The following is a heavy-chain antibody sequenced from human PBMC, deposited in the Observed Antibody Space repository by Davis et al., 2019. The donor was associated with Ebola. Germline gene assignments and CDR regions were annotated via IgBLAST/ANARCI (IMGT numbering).Heavy chain of an antibody. J-gene: IGHJ4*02. Sequence: GGSLRLSCAAFRFTLKSYAMNWVRQAPGKGLEWVSSISSSSSYIYYADSVKGRFTISRDNAENSLFLQMNSLRAGDTAVYYCARVRGTNVDYWGQGTLVTVSS. CDR1: RFTLKSYA. V-gene: IGHV3-21*01. CDR3: ARVRGTNVDY. CDR2: ISSSSSYI. D-gene: IGHD2-8*01.